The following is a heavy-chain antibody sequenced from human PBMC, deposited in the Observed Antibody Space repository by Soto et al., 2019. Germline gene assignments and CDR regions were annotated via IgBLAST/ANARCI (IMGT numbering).Heavy chain of an antibody. D-gene: IGHD1-1*01. Sequence: GGSLRLACAASGFTVNSNHMSWVRQAPGKGLEWVSIIYSYGTTYYADSVKGRFTISRDNSKNTLYLQMNSLRAEDTAMYYCLTAPVVWTYWGQGTLVTVSP. CDR2: IYSYGTT. CDR3: LTAPVVWTY. V-gene: IGHV3-53*01. CDR1: GFTVNSNH. J-gene: IGHJ4*02.